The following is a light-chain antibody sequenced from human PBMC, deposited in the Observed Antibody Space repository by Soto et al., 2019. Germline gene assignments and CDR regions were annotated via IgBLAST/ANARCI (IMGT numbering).Light chain of an antibody. CDR1: SSDVGAYNF. Sequence: QSAVTQPASVSGSPGQSISISCAGTSSDVGAYNFVSWYQQHPGKAPKLMIYEVSNRPSGVSNRFSGSKSGNTASLTISGLQAEDEADYYCSSYTSSSTLVFGSGTKLTVL. V-gene: IGLV2-14*01. CDR2: EVS. CDR3: SSYTSSSTLV. J-gene: IGLJ1*01.